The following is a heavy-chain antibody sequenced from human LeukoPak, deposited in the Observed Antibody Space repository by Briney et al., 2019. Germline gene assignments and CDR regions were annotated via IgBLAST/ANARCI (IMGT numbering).Heavy chain of an antibody. CDR2: IYTSGT. J-gene: IGHJ4*02. V-gene: IGHV4-4*07. CDR1: GDSINSYY. Sequence: PSETLSLTCTVSGDSINSYYWSWIRQPAGEGLEWIGRIYTSGTDYNPSLKSRVTMSLDTSKNQFSLKLSSVTAADTALYYCARSRGYFDYWGQGTLVTVSS. CDR3: ARSRGYFDY. D-gene: IGHD6-13*01.